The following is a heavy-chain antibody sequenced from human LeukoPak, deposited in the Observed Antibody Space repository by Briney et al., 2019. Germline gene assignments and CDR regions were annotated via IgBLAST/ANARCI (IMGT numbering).Heavy chain of an antibody. CDR3: AKGIVGATRKINFFDY. J-gene: IGHJ4*02. Sequence: PGGSLRLSCAASGFTFSSYAMSWVRQAPGKGLEWVSAISGSGGSTYYADSVKGRFTTSRDNSKNTLYPQMNRLRAEDTAVYYCAKGIVGATRKINFFDYWGQGTLVTVSS. CDR2: ISGSGGST. V-gene: IGHV3-23*01. D-gene: IGHD1-26*01. CDR1: GFTFSSYA.